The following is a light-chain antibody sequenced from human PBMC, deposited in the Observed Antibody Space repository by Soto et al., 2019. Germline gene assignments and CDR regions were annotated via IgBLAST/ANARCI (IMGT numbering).Light chain of an antibody. V-gene: IGKV1-33*01. CDR1: QSIANY. CDR3: QQYEYLPLT. Sequence: VQMTQSSSSLSASVGDRVIITCRANQSIANYLNWFQQKPGKAPKLLISDASHLEMGAPSRFSVSGSGTDFVLTISGLQSEDFATYYCQQYEYLPLTFGGGTRV. J-gene: IGKJ4*01. CDR2: DAS.